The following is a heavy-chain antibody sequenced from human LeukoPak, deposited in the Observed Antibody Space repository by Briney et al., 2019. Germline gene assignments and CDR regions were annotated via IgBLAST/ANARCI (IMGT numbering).Heavy chain of an antibody. Sequence: PSETLSLTCTVSGGSITSYHWSWIRQPPGKGLEWIGYIYYSGSTNYNPSLKSRVTISVDTSKNQFSLKLNSVTAADTAVYYCARLGSSGYYLWGQGTLVTVSS. CDR2: IYYSGST. D-gene: IGHD3-22*01. CDR1: GGSITSYH. V-gene: IGHV4-59*12. J-gene: IGHJ5*02. CDR3: ARLGSSGYYL.